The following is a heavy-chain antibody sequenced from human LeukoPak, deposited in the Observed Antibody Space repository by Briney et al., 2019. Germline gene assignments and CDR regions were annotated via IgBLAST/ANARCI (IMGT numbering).Heavy chain of an antibody. J-gene: IGHJ4*02. CDR2: IYYSGST. CDR3: ASTVEMATIGPFDY. D-gene: IGHD5-24*01. Sequence: SETLSLTCTVSGGSISSYYWSWIRQPPGKGLEWIGYIYYSGSTNYNPSLKSRVTISLDTSKNQFSLKLSSVTAADTAVYYCASTVEMATIGPFDYWGQGTLVTVSS. CDR1: GGSISSYY. V-gene: IGHV4-59*08.